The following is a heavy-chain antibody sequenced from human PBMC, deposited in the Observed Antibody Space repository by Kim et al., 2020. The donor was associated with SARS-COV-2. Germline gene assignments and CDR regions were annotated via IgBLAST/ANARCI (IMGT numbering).Heavy chain of an antibody. D-gene: IGHD3-10*01. Sequence: GGSLRLSCVASGFTFSNYAMSWVRQAPGKGPEWVSALSGSGLSTYSVDSVKGRFTVSRDNSKTTLYLQMNSLRAEDTAVYYCARSRRFGELDWYFDLWGRGTLVSVSS. J-gene: IGHJ2*01. CDR2: LSGSGLST. V-gene: IGHV3-23*01. CDR3: ARSRRFGELDWYFDL. CDR1: GFTFSNYA.